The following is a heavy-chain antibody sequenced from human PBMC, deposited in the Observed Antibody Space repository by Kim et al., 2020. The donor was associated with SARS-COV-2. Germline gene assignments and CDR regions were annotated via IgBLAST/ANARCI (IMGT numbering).Heavy chain of an antibody. Sequence: SETLSLTCTVSGGSINIPYWTWIRQPPGKGLEWIGYLHSNGARKYNSYLSSRLSMSLDASQNQFSLKLTSVTAADTAVYYCAGESTICTTEHCRFELGY. V-gene: IGHV4-59*11. D-gene: IGHD2-8*01. CDR1: GGSINIPY. J-gene: IGHJ4*03. CDR2: LHSNGAR. CDR3: AGESTICTTEHCRFELGY.